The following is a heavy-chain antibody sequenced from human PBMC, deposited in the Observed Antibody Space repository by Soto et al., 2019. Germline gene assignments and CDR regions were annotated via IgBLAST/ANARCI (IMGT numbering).Heavy chain of an antibody. CDR3: AREGFAYNWNSPYYFDY. Sequence: GGSLRLSCAASGFTFSGSAMHWVRQASGKGLEWVGRIRSKTNSYATAYAASVKGRFTISRDDSKDTAYLQMKSLRDEDTAVYYCAREGFAYNWNSPYYFDYWGQGTLVTVSS. CDR1: GFTFSGSA. J-gene: IGHJ4*02. V-gene: IGHV3-73*01. CDR2: IRSKTNSYAT. D-gene: IGHD1-7*01.